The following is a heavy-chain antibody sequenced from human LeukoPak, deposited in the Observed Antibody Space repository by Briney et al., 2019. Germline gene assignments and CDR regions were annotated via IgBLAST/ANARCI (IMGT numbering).Heavy chain of an antibody. CDR3: ATWYSSGQFQFDY. CDR1: GFTFSSYS. Sequence: GGSLRLSCAASGFTFSSYSMNWVRQAPGKGLECVSSISSSSSDIYYADSVKGRLTISRDNAKNSLYLQMNSLRAEDTAVYYCATWYSSGQFQFDYWGQGTLVTVSS. CDR2: ISSSSSDI. J-gene: IGHJ4*02. D-gene: IGHD6-19*01. V-gene: IGHV3-21*01.